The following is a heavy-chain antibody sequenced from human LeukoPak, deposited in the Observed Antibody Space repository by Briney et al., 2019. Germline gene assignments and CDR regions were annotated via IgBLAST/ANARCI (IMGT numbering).Heavy chain of an antibody. Sequence: PSETLSLTCTVSGGSISSSSYYWGWIRQPPGKGLEWIGSIYYSGSTYYNPSLKSRGTISVDTSKNQFSLKLSSATAAGTAVYYCASNVLRFLEWFPYYFDYWGQGTLVTVSS. CDR3: ASNVLRFLEWFPYYFDY. J-gene: IGHJ4*02. CDR1: GGSISSSSYY. D-gene: IGHD3-3*01. V-gene: IGHV4-39*01. CDR2: IYYSGST.